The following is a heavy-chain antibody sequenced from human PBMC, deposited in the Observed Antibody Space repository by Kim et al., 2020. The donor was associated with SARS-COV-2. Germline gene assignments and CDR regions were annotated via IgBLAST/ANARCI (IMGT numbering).Heavy chain of an antibody. V-gene: IGHV7-4-1*02. J-gene: IGHJ6*02. CDR3: ARGHRIAAAGQYYYYYGMDV. CDR2: INTNTGNP. Sequence: ASVKVSCKASGYTFTSYAMNWVRQAPGQGLEWMGWINTNTGNPTYAQGFTGRFVFSLDTSVSTAYLQISSLKAEDTAVYYCARGHRIAAAGQYYYYYGMDVWGQGTTVTVSS. CDR1: GYTFTSYA. D-gene: IGHD6-13*01.